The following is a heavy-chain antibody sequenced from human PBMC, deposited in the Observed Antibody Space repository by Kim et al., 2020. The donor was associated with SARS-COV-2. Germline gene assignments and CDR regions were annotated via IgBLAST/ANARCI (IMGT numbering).Heavy chain of an antibody. D-gene: IGHD5-12*01. V-gene: IGHV1-69*01. CDR3: AREQGDGYKSGYYGMDV. Sequence: FQGRVTMTADESTSTAYMELSSLRSEDTAVYYCAREQGDGYKSGYYGMDVWGQGTTVTVSS. J-gene: IGHJ6*02.